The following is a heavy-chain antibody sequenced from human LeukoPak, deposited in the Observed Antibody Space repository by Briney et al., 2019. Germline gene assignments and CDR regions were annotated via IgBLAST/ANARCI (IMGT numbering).Heavy chain of an antibody. CDR2: INPNSGGT. CDR3: ARHRRSYYDSSGPHFYYFDY. V-gene: IGHV1-2*02. D-gene: IGHD3-22*01. CDR1: GYTFTGYY. Sequence: ASVKVSCKASGYTFTGYYMHWVRQAPGQGLEWMGWINPNSGGTNYAQKFQGRVTMTRDTSISTAYMELSRLRSDDTAVYYCARHRRSYYDSSGPHFYYFDYWGQGTLVTVSS. J-gene: IGHJ4*02.